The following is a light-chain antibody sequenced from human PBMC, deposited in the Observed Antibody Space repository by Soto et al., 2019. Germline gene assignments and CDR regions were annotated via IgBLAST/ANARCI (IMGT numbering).Light chain of an antibody. Sequence: SVLTQPASVSGSPGQSITISCTGTSSDVGGYNYVSWYQRHPGKAPKLMIFDVSNRPSGVSNRFSGSKSANTASLTISGLQAEDEADYFCSSYTSSTTPYVFGTGTKVTVL. CDR3: SSYTSSTTPYV. CDR1: SSDVGGYNY. V-gene: IGLV2-14*03. CDR2: DVS. J-gene: IGLJ1*01.